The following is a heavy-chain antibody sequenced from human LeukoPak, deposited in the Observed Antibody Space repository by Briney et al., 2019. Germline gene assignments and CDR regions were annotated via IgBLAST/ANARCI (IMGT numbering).Heavy chain of an antibody. J-gene: IGHJ4*02. CDR2: IKQDGSEK. V-gene: IGHV3-7*01. CDR3: ARVEASGYDYGAFDY. D-gene: IGHD5-12*01. CDR1: GFTFSSYG. Sequence: GTLRLSCAASGFTFSSYGMSWVRQAPGKGLEWVANIKQDGSEKYYVDSVKGRFTISRDNAKNSLYLQMNSLRAEDTAVYYCARVEASGYDYGAFDYWGQGTLVTVSS.